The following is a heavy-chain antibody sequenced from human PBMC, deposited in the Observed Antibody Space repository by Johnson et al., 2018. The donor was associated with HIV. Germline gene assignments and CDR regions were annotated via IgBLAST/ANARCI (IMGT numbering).Heavy chain of an antibody. V-gene: IGHV3-30*04. J-gene: IGHJ3*02. CDR3: ARGGSDVDTAMVDSDAFDI. CDR2: ISYDGSNK. Sequence: QVQLVESGGGVVQPGRSLRLSCAASGFTFSSYAMHWVCQAPGKGLEWVAVISYDGSNKYYAASVKGRFTISRDNSKNTLYLQMNSLGAEDTAVYYCARGGSDVDTAMVDSDAFDIWGQGTMVTVSS. D-gene: IGHD5-18*01. CDR1: GFTFSSYA.